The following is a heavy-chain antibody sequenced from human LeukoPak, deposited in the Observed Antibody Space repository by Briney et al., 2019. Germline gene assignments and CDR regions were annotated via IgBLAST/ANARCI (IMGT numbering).Heavy chain of an antibody. CDR1: GFTFSSYW. D-gene: IGHD4-17*01. V-gene: IGHV3-7*01. J-gene: IGHJ4*02. CDR2: IKQDGSEK. CDR3: ARVAINDYGDYFDY. Sequence: PGGSLRLSCAVSGFTFSSYWMSWVRQAPGKGLEWVANIKQDGSEKYYVDSVKGRFTISRDNAKNSLYLKMNSLRAEDTAVYYCARVAINDYGDYFDYWGQGTLVTVSS.